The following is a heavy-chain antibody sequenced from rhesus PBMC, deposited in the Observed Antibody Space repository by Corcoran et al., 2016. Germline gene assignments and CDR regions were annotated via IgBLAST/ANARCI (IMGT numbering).Heavy chain of an antibody. J-gene: IGHJ4*01. V-gene: IGHV4-93*01. CDR2: IYGSGGST. Sequence: QVQLQESGPAVVKPSETLSLTCAVSGGSISSSNWWSWIRQSPGKGLEWIGGIYGSGGSTENNPSRKSPVTISKDTSKNQFSLKLSSVTAADTAVYYCARLKGDYWGQGVLVTVSS. CDR3: ARLKGDY. CDR1: GGSISSSNW.